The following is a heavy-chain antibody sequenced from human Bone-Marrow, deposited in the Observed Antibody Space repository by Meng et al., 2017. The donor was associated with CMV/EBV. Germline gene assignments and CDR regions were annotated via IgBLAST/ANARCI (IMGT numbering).Heavy chain of an antibody. CDR1: GGPISSGGYY. V-gene: IGHV4-31*03. J-gene: IGHJ4*02. CDR2: IYYSGST. Sequence: SEPLSLSCTVSGGPISSGGYYWSWIRQHPGKGLEWIGYIYYSGSTYYNPSLKSRVTISVDTSKNQFSLKLSSVTAADTAVYYCARDNSSSWSRRGYYFDYWGQGTLVTVSS. D-gene: IGHD6-13*01. CDR3: ARDNSSSWSRRGYYFDY.